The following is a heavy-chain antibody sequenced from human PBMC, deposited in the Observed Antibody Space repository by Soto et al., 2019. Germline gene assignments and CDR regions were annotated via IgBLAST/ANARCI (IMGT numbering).Heavy chain of an antibody. CDR2: ISCYNGKT. J-gene: IGHJ6*02. CDR3: ARDASPTELRFFEWHNNDCNGMDV. D-gene: IGHD3-3*01. CDR1: GYSFTAYG. Sequence: QVQVVQSGDEVKETRASVRVSCKTSGYSFTAYGISWVRQAPGHGLEWMGWISCYNGKTKYAQKVQGRVTMTTDTSTSTADMEVRGLRADDTALYYCARDASPTELRFFEWHNNDCNGMDVWGQGTTVTVSS. V-gene: IGHV1-18*01.